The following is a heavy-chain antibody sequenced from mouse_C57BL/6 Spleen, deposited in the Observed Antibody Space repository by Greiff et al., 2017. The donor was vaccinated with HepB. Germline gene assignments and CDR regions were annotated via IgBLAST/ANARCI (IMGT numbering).Heavy chain of an antibody. J-gene: IGHJ4*01. Sequence: QVQLQQPGAELVRPGSSVKLSCKASGYTFTSYWMHWVKQRPIQGLEWIGNIDPSDSETHYNQKFKDKATLTVDKSSSTAYMPLSSLTSEDSAVYYCARDTTVVGAGAMDYWGQGTSVTVSS. D-gene: IGHD1-1*01. V-gene: IGHV1-52*01. CDR2: IDPSDSET. CDR1: GYTFTSYW. CDR3: ARDTTVVGAGAMDY.